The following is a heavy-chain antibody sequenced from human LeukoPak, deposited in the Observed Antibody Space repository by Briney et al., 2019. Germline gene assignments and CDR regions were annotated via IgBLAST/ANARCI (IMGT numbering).Heavy chain of an antibody. J-gene: IGHJ4*02. CDR2: IKQDGSEK. CDR3: ARDYYGSGSYQDY. V-gene: IGHV3-7*03. Sequence: AGGSLRLSYAASGFTFSSYWISWVRQAPGKGLEWVANIKQDGSEKYYVDSAKGRFTISRDNAKNSLYLQMNSLRAEDTAVYYCARDYYGSGSYQDYWGQGTLVTVSS. CDR1: GFTFSSYW. D-gene: IGHD3-10*01.